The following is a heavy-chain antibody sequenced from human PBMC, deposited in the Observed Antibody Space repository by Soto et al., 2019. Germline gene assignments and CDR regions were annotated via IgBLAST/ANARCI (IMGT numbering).Heavy chain of an antibody. V-gene: IGHV1-3*01. Sequence: ASVKVSCKASGYSFSTYAMHWVRQAPGQSLEWMGWINGGTGQTKFSQRFQDRITITRDTSASTAYMEVSSLGSEDTAVYYCARGKGMEENYYYYGLDIWGQGTTVTVSS. CDR2: INGGTGQT. CDR1: GYSFSTYA. D-gene: IGHD1-1*01. CDR3: ARGKGMEENYYYYGLDI. J-gene: IGHJ6*02.